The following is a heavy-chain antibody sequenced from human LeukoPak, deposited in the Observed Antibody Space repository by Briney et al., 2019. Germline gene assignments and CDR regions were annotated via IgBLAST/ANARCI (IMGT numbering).Heavy chain of an antibody. D-gene: IGHD1-1*01. CDR1: GGSFSGYY. CDR3: ARRGKENWNDSFDY. CDR2: IYYSGST. J-gene: IGHJ4*02. V-gene: IGHV4-39*01. Sequence: SETLSLTCAVYGGSFSGYYWGWIRQPPGKGLEWIGSIYYSGSTYYNPSLKSRVTVSVDTSKNQFSLILSSVTAADTAVYYCARRGKENWNDSFDYWGQGTLVSVSS.